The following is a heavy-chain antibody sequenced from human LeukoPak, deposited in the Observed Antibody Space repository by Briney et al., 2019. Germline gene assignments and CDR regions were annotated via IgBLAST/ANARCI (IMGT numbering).Heavy chain of an antibody. D-gene: IGHD2-21*01. CDR1: GGTFSSYA. Sequence: SVKVSCKASGGTFSSYAISWVRQAPGQGLEWMGRIIPIFGTANYAQKFQGRATITTDESTSTAYMELSSLRSEDTAVYYCARDEKIQEGVQCDWWGQGTLVTVSS. V-gene: IGHV1-69*05. J-gene: IGHJ4*02. CDR3: ARDEKIQEGVQCDW. CDR2: IIPIFGTA.